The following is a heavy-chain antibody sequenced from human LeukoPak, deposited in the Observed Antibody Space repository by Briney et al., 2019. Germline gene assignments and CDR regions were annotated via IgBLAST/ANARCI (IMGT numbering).Heavy chain of an antibody. Sequence: HPGGSLRLSCAAAGFTFSNYWMIWVRQAQGKGIDWAGNIKEDGSKKRYADSVRGRFTISRDNAQTSIYLQMNSLRAEDTAVYYCARASKPWLQLTWGQGTLVTVSS. CDR2: IKEDGSKK. D-gene: IGHD5-24*01. CDR3: ARASKPWLQLT. CDR1: GFTFSNYW. V-gene: IGHV3-7*05. J-gene: IGHJ5*02.